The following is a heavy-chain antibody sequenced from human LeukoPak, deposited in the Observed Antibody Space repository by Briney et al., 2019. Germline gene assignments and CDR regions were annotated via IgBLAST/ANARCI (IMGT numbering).Heavy chain of an antibody. J-gene: IGHJ4*02. Sequence: GGSLRLPCAASGFTFSDYYMSWIRQAPGKGLEWVSYISSSSSYTNYADSVKGRFTISRDNAKNSLYLQMNSLRAEDTAVYYCARELIAAAGNDYWGRGTLVTVSS. CDR1: GFTFSDYY. CDR3: ARELIAAAGNDY. V-gene: IGHV3-11*06. D-gene: IGHD6-13*01. CDR2: ISSSSSYT.